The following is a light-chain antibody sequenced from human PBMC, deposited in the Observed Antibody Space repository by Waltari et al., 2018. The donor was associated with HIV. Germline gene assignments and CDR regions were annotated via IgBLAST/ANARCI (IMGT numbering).Light chain of an antibody. CDR1: RLGDKF. CDR2: QDS. V-gene: IGLV3-1*01. Sequence: SYEVTQTPSVSVAPGQTAIITCSGDRLGDKFTCWYQQKPGKSPVLVIYQDSKRPSGVPERFSASNSGNTATLTISGTQATDEADYYCQTWDTNSLYVFGSGTKVSVL. J-gene: IGLJ1*01. CDR3: QTWDTNSLYV.